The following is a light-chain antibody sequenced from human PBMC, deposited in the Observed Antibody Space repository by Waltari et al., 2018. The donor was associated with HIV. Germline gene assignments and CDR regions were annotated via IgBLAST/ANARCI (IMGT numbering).Light chain of an antibody. Sequence: EIVMTQSPATLSVSPGERVTLSCRASQSITTKLAWYQQTPGQAPRLLIYGASTRAPGIPDRFSGSGSGTEFTLTISSLQSEDFAIYYCQQYNNWPPWTFGLGTKVEI. CDR3: QQYNNWPPWT. J-gene: IGKJ1*01. V-gene: IGKV3-15*01. CDR1: QSITTK. CDR2: GAS.